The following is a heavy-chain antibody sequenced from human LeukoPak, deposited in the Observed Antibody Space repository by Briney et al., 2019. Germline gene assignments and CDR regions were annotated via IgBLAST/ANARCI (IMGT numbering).Heavy chain of an antibody. D-gene: IGHD6-13*01. Sequence: ASVKVSCKASGYTFTSYAMHWVRQAPGQRLEWMGWINAGNGNTKYSQKFQGRVTITRDTSASTAYMELSSLRSEDTAVYYCARGISSSWYGQGLVYWGQGTLVTVSS. CDR3: ARGISSSWYGQGLVY. CDR2: INAGNGNT. V-gene: IGHV1-3*01. J-gene: IGHJ4*02. CDR1: GYTFTSYA.